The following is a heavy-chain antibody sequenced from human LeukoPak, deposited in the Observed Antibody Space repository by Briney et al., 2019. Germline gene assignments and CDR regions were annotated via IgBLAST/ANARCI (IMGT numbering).Heavy chain of an antibody. CDR3: TGQSGYYDREFDY. J-gene: IGHJ4*02. CDR2: IKSKTDGGTT. CDR1: GFTFSNAW. V-gene: IGHV3-15*01. Sequence: GGSLRLSCAASGFTFSNAWMSWVRQAPGKGLEWVGRIKSKTDGGTTDYAAPVKGRFTISRDDSKSTLYLQMSSLKTEDTAFYYCTGQSGYYDREFDYWGQGTLATVSS. D-gene: IGHD3-22*01.